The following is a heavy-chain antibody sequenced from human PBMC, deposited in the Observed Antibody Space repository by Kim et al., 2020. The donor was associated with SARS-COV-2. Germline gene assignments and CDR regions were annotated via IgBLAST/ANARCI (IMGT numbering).Heavy chain of an antibody. CDR2: IWYDGSDK. Sequence: GGSLRLSCAASGFTFGSYGMRWVRQAPGRGLEWVSIIWYDGSDKNSADAETGQCTISGDRSKYKQYLQMDSLRAGDEAMDYCSIEMHSGGPSWYFDY. V-gene: IGHV3-33*01. CDR1: GFTFGSYG. D-gene: IGHD3-16*01. J-gene: IGHJ4*01. CDR3: SIEMHSGGPSWYFDY.